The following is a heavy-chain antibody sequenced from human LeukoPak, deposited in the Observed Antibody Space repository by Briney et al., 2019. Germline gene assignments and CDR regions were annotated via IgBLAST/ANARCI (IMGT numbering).Heavy chain of an antibody. CDR3: ARTRVDTTTFDYFDY. D-gene: IGHD4-11*01. Sequence: GGSLRLSCVVSGFTVSTDFMSWVRQAPGERLEGVSVIYSGGSTYYADSVKGRFTISRDNSKNTLYLQMNSLRAEDTAAYYCARTRVDTTTFDYFDYWGQGTLVTVSS. J-gene: IGHJ4*02. CDR1: GFTVSTDF. CDR2: IYSGGST. V-gene: IGHV3-53*01.